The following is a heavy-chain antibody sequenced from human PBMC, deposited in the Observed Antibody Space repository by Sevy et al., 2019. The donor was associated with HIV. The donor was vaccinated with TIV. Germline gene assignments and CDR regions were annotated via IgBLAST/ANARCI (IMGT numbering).Heavy chain of an antibody. J-gene: IGHJ5*02. CDR1: GFTFSSYD. V-gene: IGHV3-48*03. D-gene: IGHD2-8*01. CDR2: FSSSGSSI. CDR3: TRNGGAFDNGFDP. Sequence: GGSLRLSCTASGFTFSSYDMNWVRQAPEKGLEWVSKFSSSGSSIYYADSVKGRFTISRDNAKNSLNLQMNSLRAEDTAVYYCTRNGGAFDNGFDPWGQGTLVTVSS.